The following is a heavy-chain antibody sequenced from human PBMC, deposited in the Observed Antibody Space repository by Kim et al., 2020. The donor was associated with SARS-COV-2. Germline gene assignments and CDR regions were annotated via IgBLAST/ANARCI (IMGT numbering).Heavy chain of an antibody. CDR2: FYYSGST. V-gene: IGHV4-39*01. Sequence: SETLSLTCTVSGGSISSSSYYWGWIRQPPGKGLEWIGTFYYSGSTYYNPSLKSRLTISVDPSKNQFSLKLSSVTAADTAVYYCATRLTMLRGVTDLWGQGTLVTVSS. J-gene: IGHJ5*02. CDR3: ATRLTMLRGVTDL. D-gene: IGHD3-10*01. CDR1: GGSISSSSYY.